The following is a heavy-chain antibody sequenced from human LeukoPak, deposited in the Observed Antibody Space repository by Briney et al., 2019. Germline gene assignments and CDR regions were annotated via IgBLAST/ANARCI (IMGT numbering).Heavy chain of an antibody. D-gene: IGHD7-27*01. Sequence: GGSLRLSCAASGFTFSSYSMNWVRQAPGKGLEWVSSISSSSSYIYYADSVKGRFTISRDNAKNSLYLQMNSLRAEDTAVYFCARSGAPGTIDYWGQGALVTVSS. CDR3: ARSGAPGTIDY. V-gene: IGHV3-21*01. CDR1: GFTFSSYS. CDR2: ISSSSSYI. J-gene: IGHJ4*02.